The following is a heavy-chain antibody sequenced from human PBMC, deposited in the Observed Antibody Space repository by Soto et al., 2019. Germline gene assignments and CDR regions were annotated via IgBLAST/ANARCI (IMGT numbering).Heavy chain of an antibody. D-gene: IGHD3-22*01. CDR1: GGSISSSSYY. CDR2: IYYSGST. CDR3: ARVVLVVVTAYNWFDP. Sequence: QLQLQESGPGLVKPSETLSLTCTVSGGSISSSSYYWGWIRQPPGKGLEWIGSIYYSGSTYYNPSLKSRVTISVDTSKNQVSLKLSSVTAADTAVYYCARVVLVVVTAYNWFDPWGQGTLVTVSS. J-gene: IGHJ5*02. V-gene: IGHV4-39*01.